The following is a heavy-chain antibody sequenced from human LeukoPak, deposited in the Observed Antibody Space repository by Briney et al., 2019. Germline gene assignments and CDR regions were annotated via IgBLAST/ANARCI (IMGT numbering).Heavy chain of an antibody. CDR1: GFNFSSYA. V-gene: IGHV3-23*01. CDR3: AKDFGVGATEYDY. CDR2: ISGSGGST. J-gene: IGHJ4*02. Sequence: GGSLRLSCAASGFNFSSYAMSWVRQAPGKGLEWVSVISGSGGSTYYADSVKGRFTISRDNSKNTLYLQMNSLRAEDTAVYYCAKDFGVGATEYDYWGQGTLDTVSS. D-gene: IGHD1-26*01.